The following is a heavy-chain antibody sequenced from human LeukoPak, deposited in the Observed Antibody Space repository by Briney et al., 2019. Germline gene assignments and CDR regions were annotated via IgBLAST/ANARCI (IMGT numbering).Heavy chain of an antibody. CDR3: AREDCSSTSCYNWFDP. D-gene: IGHD2-2*01. CDR2: FDPEDGET. CDR1: GYTLTELS. J-gene: IGHJ5*02. Sequence: ASVKVSCKVSGYTLTELSMHWVRQAPGKGLEWMGGFDPEDGETIYAQKFQGRVTMTEDTSTDTVYMELSSLRSEDTAVYYCAREDCSSTSCYNWFDPWGQGTLVTVSS. V-gene: IGHV1-24*01.